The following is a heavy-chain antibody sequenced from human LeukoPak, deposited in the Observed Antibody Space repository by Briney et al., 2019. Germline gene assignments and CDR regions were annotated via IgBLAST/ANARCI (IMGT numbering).Heavy chain of an antibody. CDR2: IIPILGIA. J-gene: IGHJ5*02. CDR3: ARDGVSGYSSGWYACWFDP. D-gene: IGHD6-19*01. CDR1: GGTFSSYA. V-gene: IGHV1-69*04. Sequence: SVKVSCKASGGTFSSYAISWVRQAPGQGLEWMGRIIPILGIANYAQKFRGRVTITADKSTSTAYMELSSLRSEDTAVYYCARDGVSGYSSGWYACWFDPWGQGTLVTVSS.